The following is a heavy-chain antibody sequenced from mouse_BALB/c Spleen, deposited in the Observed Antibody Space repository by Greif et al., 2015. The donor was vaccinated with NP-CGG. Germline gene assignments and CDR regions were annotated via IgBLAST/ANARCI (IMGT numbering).Heavy chain of an antibody. V-gene: IGHV14-3*02. J-gene: IGHJ1*01. CDR2: IDPANGNT. CDR3: ARWDWYFDV. CDR1: GFNIKDTY. Sequence: QLQQSGAELVKPGASVKLSCTASGFNIKDTYMHWVKQRPEQGLEWIGRIDPANGNTKYDPKFQGRATITADTSSNTAYLQLSSLTSEDTAAYYCARWDWYFDVWGAGTTVTVSS.